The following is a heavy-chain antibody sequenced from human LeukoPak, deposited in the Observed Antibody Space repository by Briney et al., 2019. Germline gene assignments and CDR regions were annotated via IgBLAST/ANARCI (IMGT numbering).Heavy chain of an antibody. V-gene: IGHV3-23*01. Sequence: GGSLRLSCAASGFSFSSYVMTWVRQAPGKGLEWVSGISGSGTHYADSVKGRFTISRDNSKNMLYLQMNSLRAEDTAVYYYAKGYYDSSGYYPNVASDYWGQGTLVSVSS. CDR3: AKGYYDSSGYYPNVASDY. CDR2: ISGSGT. J-gene: IGHJ4*02. D-gene: IGHD3-22*01. CDR1: GFSFSSYV.